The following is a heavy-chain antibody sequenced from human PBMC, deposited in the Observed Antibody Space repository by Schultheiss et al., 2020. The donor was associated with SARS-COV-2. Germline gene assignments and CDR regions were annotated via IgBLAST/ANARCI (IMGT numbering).Heavy chain of an antibody. CDR2: IYYSGST. Sequence: GSLRLSCAVYGGSFSGYYWSWIRQPPGKGLEWIGYIYYSGSTNYNPSLKSRVTISVDTSKNQFSLKLSSVTAADTAVYYCASGGELELLDVWGQGTLVTVSS. J-gene: IGHJ4*02. CDR3: ASGGELELLDV. D-gene: IGHD1-7*01. V-gene: IGHV4-59*01. CDR1: GGSFSGYY.